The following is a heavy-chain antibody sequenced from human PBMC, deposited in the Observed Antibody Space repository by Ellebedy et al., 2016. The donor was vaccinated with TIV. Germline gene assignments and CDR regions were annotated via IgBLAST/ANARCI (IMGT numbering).Heavy chain of an antibody. Sequence: ASVKVSCXASGYTFTSYYSHWVRQAPGQRLEWMGIINPSDGDTRYAQKFQGRVTMTRDTSTSRVYMELSSLGSDDAAVYYCARTPRIAARYPYEYWGQGTLVTVSS. CDR3: ARTPRIAARYPYEY. CDR1: GYTFTSYY. D-gene: IGHD6-6*01. CDR2: INPSDGDT. J-gene: IGHJ4*02. V-gene: IGHV1-46*01.